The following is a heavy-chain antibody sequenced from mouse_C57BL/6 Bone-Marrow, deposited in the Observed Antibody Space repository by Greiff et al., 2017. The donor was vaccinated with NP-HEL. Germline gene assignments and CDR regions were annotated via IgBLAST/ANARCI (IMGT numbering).Heavy chain of an antibody. V-gene: IGHV3-6*01. CDR1: GYSITSGYY. CDR2: ISYDGSN. CDR3: AREGKGNGNSSGPYYAMDY. Sequence: EVKLQESGPGLVKPSQSLSLTCSVTGYSITSGYYWNWIRQFPGNKLEWMGYISYDGSNNYNPSLKNRISITRDTSKNQFFLKLNSVTTEDTATYYCAREGKGNGNSSGPYYAMDYWGQGTSVTVSS. J-gene: IGHJ4*01. D-gene: IGHD3-2*02.